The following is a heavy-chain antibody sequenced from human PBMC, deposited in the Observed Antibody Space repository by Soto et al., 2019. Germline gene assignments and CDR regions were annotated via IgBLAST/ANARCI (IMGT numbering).Heavy chain of an antibody. D-gene: IGHD3-16*01. V-gene: IGHV3-53*01. CDR2: IYSGGST. J-gene: IGHJ3*02. CDR1: GFTVSSNY. Sequence: GGSLRLSCAASGFTVSSNYMSWVRQAPGKGLEWVSVIYSGGSTYYADSVKGRFTISRDNSKNTLYLQMNSLRAEDTAVYYCARALGITHGAFDIWGQGTMVTVSS. CDR3: ARALGITHGAFDI.